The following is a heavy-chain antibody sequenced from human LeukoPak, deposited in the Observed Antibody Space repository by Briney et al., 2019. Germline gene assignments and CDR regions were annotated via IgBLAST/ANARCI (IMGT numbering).Heavy chain of an antibody. CDR3: ARGQGLSGVADL. J-gene: IGHJ5*02. Sequence: GESLKISCKGSGYIFTDFWIGWVRQMPGKGLEWMGVIYPRDSDTRYSPSFRGQVTISVDKSINTAYLQRSALKASVTTMYYCARGQGLSGVADLWGPGTLITVSS. V-gene: IGHV5-51*01. CDR1: GYIFTDFW. CDR2: IYPRDSDT. D-gene: IGHD5-12*01.